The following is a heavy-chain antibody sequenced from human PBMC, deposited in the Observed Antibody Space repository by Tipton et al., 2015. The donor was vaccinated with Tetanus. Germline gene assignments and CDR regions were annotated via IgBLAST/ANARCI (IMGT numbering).Heavy chain of an antibody. Sequence: TLSLTCIVSGGSISTYYWSWIRQRPGRGLEWVGYVHYTGKDNYNPSLRSRVTLSVDTSKNQFSLQMSSVTAADTAVYYCARIGWPENNKPGFDIWCQGTMVTVSS. CDR3: ARIGWPENNKPGFDI. J-gene: IGHJ3*02. D-gene: IGHD1/OR15-1a*01. CDR1: GGSISTYY. V-gene: IGHV4-59*13. CDR2: VHYTGKD.